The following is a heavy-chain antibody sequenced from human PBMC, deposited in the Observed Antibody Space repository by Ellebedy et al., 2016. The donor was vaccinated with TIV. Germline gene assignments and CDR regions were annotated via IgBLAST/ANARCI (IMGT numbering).Heavy chain of an antibody. CDR3: ARVGSYLTYYFDY. D-gene: IGHD1-26*01. Sequence: KVSCKGSGYSFTSYWIGWVRQMPGKGLEWMGIIYPGDSDTRYSPSFQGQVTISADKSISTAYLQWSSLKASDTAMYYCARVGSYLTYYFDYWGQGTLVTVSS. CDR1: GYSFTSYW. V-gene: IGHV5-51*01. J-gene: IGHJ4*02. CDR2: IYPGDSDT.